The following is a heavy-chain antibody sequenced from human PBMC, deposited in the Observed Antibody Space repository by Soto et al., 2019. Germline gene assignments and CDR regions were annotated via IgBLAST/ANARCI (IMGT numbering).Heavy chain of an antibody. CDR1: GGSFSTSA. D-gene: IGHD3-3*02. CDR2: IMPVFATP. CDR3: ARDKDRQQLGRNYYYILDV. V-gene: IGHV1-69*12. Sequence: QVKLMQSGAEVKKPGSSVKVSCKASGGSFSTSAISWVRQAPGEGLEWVGGIMPVFATPDYAQKFQGRVTISADESTTTAYLELTSLTTDDTDVYYCARDKDRQQLGRNYYYILDVWGQGNAITVSS. J-gene: IGHJ6*02.